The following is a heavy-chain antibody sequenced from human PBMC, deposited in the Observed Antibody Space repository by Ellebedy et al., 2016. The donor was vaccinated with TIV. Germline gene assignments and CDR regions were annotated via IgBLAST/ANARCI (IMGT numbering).Heavy chain of an antibody. D-gene: IGHD2-15*01. Sequence: SETLSLTXTVSGGSISSYYWSWIRQPPGKGLEWIGYIYYSGSTNYNPSLKSRVTISVDTSKNQFSLKLSSVTAADTAVYYCARDNFGLRDCSGGSCYSPDYGMDVWGQGTTVTVSS. CDR3: ARDNFGLRDCSGGSCYSPDYGMDV. V-gene: IGHV4-59*12. J-gene: IGHJ6*02. CDR1: GGSISSYY. CDR2: IYYSGST.